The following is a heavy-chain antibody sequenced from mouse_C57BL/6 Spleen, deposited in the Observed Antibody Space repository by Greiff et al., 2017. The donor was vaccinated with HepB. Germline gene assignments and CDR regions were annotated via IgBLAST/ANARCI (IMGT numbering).Heavy chain of an antibody. CDR3: TTFITTVVATSHYAMDY. CDR1: GFNIKDDY. D-gene: IGHD1-1*01. Sequence: VQLQQSGAELVRPGASVKLSCTASGFNIKDDYMHWVKQRPEQGLEWIGWIDPENGDTEYASKFQGKATITADTSSNTAYLQLSSLTSEDTAVYYCTTFITTVVATSHYAMDYWGQGTSVTVSS. J-gene: IGHJ4*01. V-gene: IGHV14-4*01. CDR2: IDPENGDT.